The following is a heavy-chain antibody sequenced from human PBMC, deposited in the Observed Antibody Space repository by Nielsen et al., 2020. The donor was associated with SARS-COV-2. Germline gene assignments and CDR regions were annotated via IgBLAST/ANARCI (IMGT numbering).Heavy chain of an antibody. D-gene: IGHD3/OR15-3a*01. CDR1: GFTFDDYA. V-gene: IGHV3-9*01. J-gene: IGHJ6*02. CDR3: AKSGTGYYDGMDV. Sequence: SLQISCAASGFTFDDYAMHWVRQAPGKGLEWVSGISWNSGSIGYADSVKGRFTISRDNAKNSLYLQMNSLRAEDTALYYCAKSGTGYYDGMDVWGQGTTVTVSS. CDR2: ISWNSGSI.